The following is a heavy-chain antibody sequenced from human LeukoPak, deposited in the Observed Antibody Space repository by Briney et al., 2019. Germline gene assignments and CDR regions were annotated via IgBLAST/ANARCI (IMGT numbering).Heavy chain of an antibody. Sequence: PGGSLRLSCAASGFTFDDYAMHWVRQAPGKGLEWVSLISWDGGSTYYADSVKGRFTISRDNSKNSLYLQMNSLRAEDTALYYCAKVSCGGDCYSLWYYFDYWGQGTLVTVSS. J-gene: IGHJ4*02. CDR1: GFTFDDYA. D-gene: IGHD2-21*01. CDR2: ISWDGGST. CDR3: AKVSCGGDCYSLWYYFDY. V-gene: IGHV3-43D*04.